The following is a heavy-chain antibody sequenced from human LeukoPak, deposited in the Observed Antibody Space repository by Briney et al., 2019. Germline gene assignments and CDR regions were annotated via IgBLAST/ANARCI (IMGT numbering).Heavy chain of an antibody. CDR2: IHYSGST. J-gene: IGHJ4*02. V-gene: IGHV4-39*07. CDR1: GGSITSSGYY. D-gene: IGHD4-17*01. Sequence: SETLSLTCTVSGGSITSSGYYWGWLRQPPGQGLEWIGSIHYSGSTYYNPSLKSRVTISGDTSKNQFSLKLSSVTAADTAVYYCARGPRTVTTFLDYWGQGTLVTVSS. CDR3: ARGPRTVTTFLDY.